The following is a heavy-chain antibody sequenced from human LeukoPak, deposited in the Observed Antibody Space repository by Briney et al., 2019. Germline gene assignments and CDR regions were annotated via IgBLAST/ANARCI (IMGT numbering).Heavy chain of an antibody. Sequence: ASVKVSCKASGGTFSSYAISWVRQAPGQGLEWMGGIIPIFGTANYAQKFQGRVTITADKSTSTAYMELSSLRSEDTAVYYCARGYSSSWYGGYYYYMDVWGKGTTVTVSS. V-gene: IGHV1-69*06. CDR1: GGTFSSYA. CDR2: IIPIFGTA. D-gene: IGHD6-13*01. J-gene: IGHJ6*03. CDR3: ARGYSSSWYGGYYYYMDV.